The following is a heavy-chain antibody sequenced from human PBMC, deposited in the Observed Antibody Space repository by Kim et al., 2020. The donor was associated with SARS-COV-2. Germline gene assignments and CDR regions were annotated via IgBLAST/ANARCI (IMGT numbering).Heavy chain of an antibody. J-gene: IGHJ6*02. CDR3: AKEGIAVAGYYYGMDV. V-gene: IGHV3-23*01. Sequence: SVKGRFTISRDNSKNTLYLQMNSLRAEDTAVYYCAKEGIAVAGYYYGMDVWGQGTTVTVSS. D-gene: IGHD6-19*01.